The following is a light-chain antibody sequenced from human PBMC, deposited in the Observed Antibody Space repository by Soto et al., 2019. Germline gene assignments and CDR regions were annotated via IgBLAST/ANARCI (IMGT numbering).Light chain of an antibody. V-gene: IGKV3-20*01. J-gene: IGKJ5*01. CDR2: GAS. CDR1: QSVSSSF. Sequence: EIVRTQSPDMWSVSPGERATLSCRASQSVSSSFLAWYQQRPGQAPRLLIYGASRRATGIPDRFSGSASGTDFTLTIRRLETEEFAVYFCKQYSDLPMTVGQGTRLEIK. CDR3: KQYSDLPMT.